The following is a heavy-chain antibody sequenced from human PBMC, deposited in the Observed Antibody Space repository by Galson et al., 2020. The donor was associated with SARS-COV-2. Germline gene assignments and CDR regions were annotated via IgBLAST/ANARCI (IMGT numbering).Heavy chain of an antibody. CDR3: ARTAAAGASDY. J-gene: IGHJ4*02. V-gene: IGHV4-61*01. Sequence: SETLSLTCTVSGGSVSSGSYYWSWIRQPPGKGLEWIGYIYYSGSTNYNPSLKSRVTISVDTSKNQFSLKLSSVTAADTAVYYCARTAAAGASDYWGQGTLVTVSS. CDR2: IYYSGST. D-gene: IGHD6-13*01. CDR1: GGSVSSGSYY.